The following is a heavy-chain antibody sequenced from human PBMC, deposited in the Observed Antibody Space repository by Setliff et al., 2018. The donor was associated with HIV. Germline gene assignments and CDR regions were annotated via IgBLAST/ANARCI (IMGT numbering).Heavy chain of an antibody. Sequence: LSLTCTVSGGSISSYYWSWIRQPPGKGLEWIGYIYYSGSATYNPSLKSQASISVDTSTNEFSLKLTSVTAADTAVYYCAGFSYNFWVYRFDHWGQGALVTVSS. CDR1: GGSISSYY. CDR3: AGFSYNFWVYRFDH. J-gene: IGHJ4*02. V-gene: IGHV4-59*08. D-gene: IGHD3-3*01. CDR2: IYYSGSA.